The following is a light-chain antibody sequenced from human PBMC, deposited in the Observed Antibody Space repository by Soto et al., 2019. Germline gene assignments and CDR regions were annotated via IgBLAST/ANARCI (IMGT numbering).Light chain of an antibody. J-gene: IGKJ1*01. CDR2: LGS. Sequence: DIVMTQSPLSLPVTPGEPASISCRSSQSLLHSNGYNYLDWYLQKPGQSPQLLIYLGSNRASGVPDRFSGSGSGTDFTLKISRVDAEDVEVYYCMQALQTWTFGQGTKVEIE. V-gene: IGKV2-28*01. CDR1: QSLLHSNGYNY. CDR3: MQALQTWT.